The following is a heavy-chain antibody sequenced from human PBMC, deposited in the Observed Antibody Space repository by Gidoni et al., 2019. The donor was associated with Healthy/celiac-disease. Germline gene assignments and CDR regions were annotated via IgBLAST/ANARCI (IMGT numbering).Heavy chain of an antibody. CDR1: GFTFSSYG. CDR3: AKERYDCWSGYPSPVFDY. Sequence: QVQLVESGGGVVQPGRSLRLSCAASGFTFSSYGMHWVRQAPGKGLEWVAVISYDGSNKYYADSVKGRFTISRDNSKNTLYLQMNSLRAEDTAVYYCAKERYDCWSGYPSPVFDYWGQGTLVTVSS. V-gene: IGHV3-30*18. CDR2: ISYDGSNK. J-gene: IGHJ4*02. D-gene: IGHD3-3*01.